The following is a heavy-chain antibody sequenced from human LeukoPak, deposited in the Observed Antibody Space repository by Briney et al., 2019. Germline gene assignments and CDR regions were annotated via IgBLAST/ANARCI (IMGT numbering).Heavy chain of an antibody. V-gene: IGHV3-30-3*01. CDR1: GFTFSSYP. J-gene: IGHJ5*02. Sequence: GRSLRLSCAASGFTFSSYPMHWVCQAPGKGLEWVAVISYDGSNKYYADSVKGRFTISRDNSKNTLDLQMNGLGPEDTAVYYCARDRARHQLVENWFDPWGQGTLVTVSS. CDR3: ARDRARHQLVENWFDP. CDR2: ISYDGSNK. D-gene: IGHD6-6*01.